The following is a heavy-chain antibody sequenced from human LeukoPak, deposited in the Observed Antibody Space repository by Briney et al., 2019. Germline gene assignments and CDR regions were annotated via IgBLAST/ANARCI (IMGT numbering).Heavy chain of an antibody. J-gene: IGHJ5*02. CDR2: VTGPGDTT. D-gene: IGHD1-26*01. Sequence: GGSLRLTCATSGFTITNYAIYWVRQAPGKGLEWVSAVTGPGDTTYYADSVKGRFFMSREDSKTTVYLQMNSLRAEDTAIYYSATGTALDLWGRGTLVTVSS. V-gene: IGHV3-23*01. CDR3: ATGTALDL. CDR1: GFTITNYA.